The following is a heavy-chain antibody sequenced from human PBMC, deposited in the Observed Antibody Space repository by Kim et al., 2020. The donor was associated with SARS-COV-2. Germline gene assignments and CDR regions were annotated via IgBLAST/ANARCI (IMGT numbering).Heavy chain of an antibody. J-gene: IGHJ3*02. CDR3: ARGFAGSLDAFDI. D-gene: IGHD3-16*01. V-gene: IGHV1-46*01. Sequence: YAQKFQGRVTMTRDTSTSTVYMELSSLRSEDTAVYYCARGFAGSLDAFDIWGQGTMVTVSS.